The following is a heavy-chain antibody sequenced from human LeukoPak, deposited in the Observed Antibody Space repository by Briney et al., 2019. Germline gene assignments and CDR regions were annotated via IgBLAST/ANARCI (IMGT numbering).Heavy chain of an antibody. D-gene: IGHD3-10*01. J-gene: IGHJ3*02. CDR1: GGSISSYY. CDR3: ARDWLPSQLRDSPAGGELLSTDAFDI. Sequence: SETLSLTCTVSGGSISSYYWSWIRQPAGKGLEWIGRIYTSGSTNYNPSLRSRVTMSVDTSKNQFSLKLSSVTAADTAVYYCARDWLPSQLRDSPAGGELLSTDAFDIWGQGTMVTVSS. CDR2: IYTSGST. V-gene: IGHV4-4*07.